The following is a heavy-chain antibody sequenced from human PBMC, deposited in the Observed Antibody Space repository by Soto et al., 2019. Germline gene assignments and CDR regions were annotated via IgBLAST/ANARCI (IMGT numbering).Heavy chain of an antibody. V-gene: IGHV3-30*09. J-gene: IGHJ5*02. CDR2: ISDDGSLK. D-gene: IGHD3-22*01. CDR3: AGAFSVVDNRRWFGP. Sequence: VQLVESGGGVVQPGRSLRLSCAASGFMFSSFAIHWVRQAPGKGLEWVAVISDDGSLKYYTDSVKGRFAISRDNSMNTLYLQMNSLRAEDTAVYYCAGAFSVVDNRRWFGPWGQGTLVTVSS. CDR1: GFMFSSFA.